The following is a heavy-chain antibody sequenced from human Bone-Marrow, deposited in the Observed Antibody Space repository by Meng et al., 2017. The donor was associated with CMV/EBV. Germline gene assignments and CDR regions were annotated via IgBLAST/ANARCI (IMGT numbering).Heavy chain of an antibody. CDR1: GDSISSSFFY. CDR2: IFYNGNT. CDR3: ARARRGDYSGFDY. V-gene: IGHV4-39*07. Sequence: SETLSLTCTVSGDSISSSFFYWGWIRQPPGKGLEWIGSIFYNGNTFYNPSLWGRVTISVGTSKKHFSLRLSSVTAADTAVYYCARARRGDYSGFDYWGQGTLVTVSS. J-gene: IGHJ4*02. D-gene: IGHD4-17*01.